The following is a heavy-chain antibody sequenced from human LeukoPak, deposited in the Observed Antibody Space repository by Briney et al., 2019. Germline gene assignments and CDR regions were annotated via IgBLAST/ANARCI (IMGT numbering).Heavy chain of an antibody. Sequence: PSETLSLTCTVSGGAISSYDWSWIRQPPGKGLEWFGYIYYSGSTNYNSSLKSRVPISVDTSKNQFSLKLRSVAAADTAVYYCARERTDYGSGSYYTDYWGQGTLATVSS. D-gene: IGHD3-10*01. CDR1: GGAISSYD. J-gene: IGHJ4*02. CDR3: ARERTDYGSGSYYTDY. V-gene: IGHV4-59*01. CDR2: IYYSGST.